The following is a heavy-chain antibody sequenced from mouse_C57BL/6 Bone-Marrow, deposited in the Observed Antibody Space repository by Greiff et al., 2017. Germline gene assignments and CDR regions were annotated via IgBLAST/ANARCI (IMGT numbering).Heavy chain of an antibody. J-gene: IGHJ2*01. CDR3: ATELRPHYFDY. CDR1: GYTFTDYY. Sequence: VQLQQSGAELVKPGASVKISCKASGYTFTDYYINWVKQRPGQGLEWIGKSGPGSGSTYYNEKFKGKATLTADKSSSTAYMQLSSLTSEDSAVYFCATELRPHYFDYWGQGTTLTVSS. D-gene: IGHD3-2*02. V-gene: IGHV1-77*01. CDR2: SGPGSGST.